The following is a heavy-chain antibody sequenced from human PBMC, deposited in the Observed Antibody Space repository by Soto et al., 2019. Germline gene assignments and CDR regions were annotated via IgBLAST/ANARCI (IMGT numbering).Heavy chain of an antibody. V-gene: IGHV1-18*01. Sequence: QVQLVQSGAEVKKPGASVKVSCKASGYTFTSYGISWVRQAPGQGLEWMGWISAYNGNTNYAQKLQGRVTMTTDPSTSTAYMELRSLRSDDTAVYYCARVRSMITFGGVIVIADAFDIWGQGTMVTVSS. CDR2: ISAYNGNT. D-gene: IGHD3-16*02. CDR1: GYTFTSYG. CDR3: ARVRSMITFGGVIVIADAFDI. J-gene: IGHJ3*02.